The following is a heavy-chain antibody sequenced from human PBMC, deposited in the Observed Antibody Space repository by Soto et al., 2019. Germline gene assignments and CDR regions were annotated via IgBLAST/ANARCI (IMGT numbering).Heavy chain of an antibody. J-gene: IGHJ6*03. Sequence: QVQLVESGGGLVKPGGSLRLSCAASGFTFSDYYMSRIRQAPGKWLEWVSYISSSGSTIYYADSVKGRFTISRDNAKYSMDSQMHSLTTEDTAVYYCARAVAAAGYYYSYYYSVDVWGKGTTVTVSS. D-gene: IGHD6-13*01. V-gene: IGHV3-11*01. CDR2: ISSSGSTI. CDR1: GFTFSDYY. CDR3: ARAVAAAGYYYSYYYSVDV.